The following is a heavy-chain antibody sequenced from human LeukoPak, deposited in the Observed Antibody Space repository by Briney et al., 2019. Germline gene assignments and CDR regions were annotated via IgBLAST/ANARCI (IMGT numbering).Heavy chain of an antibody. D-gene: IGHD4-17*01. J-gene: IGHJ1*01. Sequence: GGSLRLSCAASGFTFSGYALSWVRQAPGKGLEWVSAITGSDVTYYADSVKGRFTISRDTSKNTLYLQMNSLRAEDTAVYYCAKDHGDYAYFHHWGQGTLVTVSS. V-gene: IGHV3-23*01. CDR2: ITGSDVT. CDR3: AKDHGDYAYFHH. CDR1: GFTFSGYA.